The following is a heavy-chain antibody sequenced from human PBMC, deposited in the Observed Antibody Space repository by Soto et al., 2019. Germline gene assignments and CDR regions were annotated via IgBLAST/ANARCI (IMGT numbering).Heavy chain of an antibody. CDR1: GFTFSSYG. CDR3: ANGYSGYDRPDYYYYGMDV. V-gene: IGHV3-30*18. CDR2: ISYDGSNK. Sequence: GGSLRLSCAASGFTFSSYGMHWVRQAPGKGLEWVAVISYDGSNKYYADSVKGRFTISRDNSKNTLYLRMNSLRAEDTAVYYCANGYSGYDRPDYYYYGMDVWGQGTTVTVSS. J-gene: IGHJ6*02. D-gene: IGHD5-12*01.